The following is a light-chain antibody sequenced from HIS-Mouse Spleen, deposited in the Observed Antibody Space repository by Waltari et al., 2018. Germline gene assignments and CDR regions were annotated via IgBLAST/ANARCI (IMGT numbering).Light chain of an antibody. CDR1: SSNIGSNY. Sequence: QSVLTQPPSASGTPGQRVTISCSGSSSNIGSNYVYWYQQLPGTAPKLLIYRNNQRPSGVPARFSGSKPGTSASLAISGLRSEDEADYYCAAWDDSLSGPVFGGGTKLTVL. CDR2: RNN. CDR3: AAWDDSLSGPV. V-gene: IGLV1-47*01. J-gene: IGLJ3*02.